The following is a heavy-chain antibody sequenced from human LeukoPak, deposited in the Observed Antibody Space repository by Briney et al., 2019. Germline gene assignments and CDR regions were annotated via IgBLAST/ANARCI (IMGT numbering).Heavy chain of an antibody. CDR2: IYSGGST. CDR3: AAISYLAFDI. Sequence: GGSLRLSCAASGFTVSSNYMNWVRQAPGKGLERVSVIYSGGSTYYADSVKGRFTISRDNSKNTLYLQMNSLRAEDTAVYYCAAISYLAFDIWGQGTVVTVSS. V-gene: IGHV3-53*01. J-gene: IGHJ3*02. CDR1: GFTVSSNY. D-gene: IGHD2/OR15-2a*01.